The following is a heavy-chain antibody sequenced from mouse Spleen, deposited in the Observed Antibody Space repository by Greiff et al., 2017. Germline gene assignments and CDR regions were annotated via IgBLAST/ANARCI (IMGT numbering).Heavy chain of an antibody. CDR2: IHPNSGST. Sequence: QVQLQQPGAELVKPGASVKLSCKASGYTFTSYWMHWVKQRPGQGLEWIGMIHPNSGSTNYNEKFKSKATLTVDKSSSTAYMQLSSLTSEDSAVYYCARRDYYGSRFDYWGQGTTLTVSS. J-gene: IGHJ2*01. CDR3: ARRDYYGSRFDY. CDR1: GYTFTSYW. D-gene: IGHD1-1*01. V-gene: IGHV1-64*01.